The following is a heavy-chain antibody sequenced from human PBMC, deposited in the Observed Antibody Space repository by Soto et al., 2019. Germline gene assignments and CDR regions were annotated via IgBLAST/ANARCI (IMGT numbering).Heavy chain of an antibody. CDR1: GFTFDDYA. Sequence: EVQLVESGGGLVQPGRSLRLFCEASGFTFDDYAMHWVRQAPGKGLEWVSGISWNSGTIVYADSVKGRVTISRDNAKNFLDLQMDSLRHEDTALYYCAKVPSYGMGYYYGMDVWGQGATVTVSS. CDR3: AKVPSYGMGYYYGMDV. CDR2: ISWNSGTI. J-gene: IGHJ6*02. V-gene: IGHV3-9*01. D-gene: IGHD4-17*01.